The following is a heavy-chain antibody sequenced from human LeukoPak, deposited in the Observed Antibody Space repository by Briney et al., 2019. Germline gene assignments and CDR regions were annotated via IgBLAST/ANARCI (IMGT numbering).Heavy chain of an antibody. Sequence: SETLSLTCTVSGGSISSYYWSWIRQPPGKGLEWIGYIYYSGSTNYNPSLKSRVTISVDTSKNQFSLNLSSVTAADTAVYYCARAPTTIFGVVQGMDVWGQGTTVTVSS. D-gene: IGHD3-3*01. CDR3: ARAPTTIFGVVQGMDV. CDR2: IYYSGST. J-gene: IGHJ6*02. V-gene: IGHV4-59*01. CDR1: GGSISSYY.